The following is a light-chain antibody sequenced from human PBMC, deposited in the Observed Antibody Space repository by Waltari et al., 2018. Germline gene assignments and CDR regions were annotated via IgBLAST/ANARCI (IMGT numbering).Light chain of an antibody. V-gene: IGKV1-17*01. CDR3: LQNNSYPWT. Sequence: DIQMTQSPSSLSASVGDRVTITCRASQGIRNDLTWYQQKPGKAPKRLIYGASSLHSGVPSRFSGSGSGTEFTLTISSLQPEDFASYYCLQNNSYPWTFGQGTKVEIK. J-gene: IGKJ1*01. CDR2: GAS. CDR1: QGIRND.